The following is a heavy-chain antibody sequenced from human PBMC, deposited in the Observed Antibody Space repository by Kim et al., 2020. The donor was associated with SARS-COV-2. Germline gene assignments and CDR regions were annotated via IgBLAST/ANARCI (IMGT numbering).Heavy chain of an antibody. Sequence: GGSLRLSCAASGFTFSNAWMSWVRQAPGKGLEWVGRIKSKTDGGTTDYAAPVKGRFTISRDDSKNTLYLQMNSLKTEDTAVYYCTTDVPEGSGCFFDYWGQGTLVTVSS. CDR3: TTDVPEGSGCFFDY. CDR1: GFTFSNAW. CDR2: IKSKTDGGTT. D-gene: IGHD6-19*01. V-gene: IGHV3-15*01. J-gene: IGHJ4*02.